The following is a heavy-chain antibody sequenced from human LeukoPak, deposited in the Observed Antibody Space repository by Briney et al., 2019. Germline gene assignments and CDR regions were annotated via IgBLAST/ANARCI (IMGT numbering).Heavy chain of an antibody. J-gene: IGHJ3*02. D-gene: IGHD1-26*01. CDR2: ISSSGSTI. Sequence: GGSLRLSCAASGFTFSSYEMNWVRQAPGKGLEWVSYISSSGSTIYYADSVKGRFTISRDNAKNSLYLQMNSLRAEDTAVYYCARDWELLTKPDAFDIWGQGTMVTVSS. CDR3: ARDWELLTKPDAFDI. CDR1: GFTFSSYE. V-gene: IGHV3-48*03.